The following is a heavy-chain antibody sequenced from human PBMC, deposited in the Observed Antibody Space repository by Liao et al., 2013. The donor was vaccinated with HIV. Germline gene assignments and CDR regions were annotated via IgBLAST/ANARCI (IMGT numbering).Heavy chain of an antibody. CDR1: GGSISSSSYF. CDR2: IFYSGTT. CDR3: ARGPVGAIPIYFDY. J-gene: IGHJ4*02. Sequence: QLQLQESGPGLVKPSETLSLTCTVSGGSISSSSYFWAWIRQPPGKGLEWIGNIFYSGTTYYNPSLRSRLTISVDTSKNQFSLKLRSMTAADTAMYYCARGPVGAIPIYFDYWGQGPLVTVSS. V-gene: IGHV4-39*07. D-gene: IGHD1-26*01.